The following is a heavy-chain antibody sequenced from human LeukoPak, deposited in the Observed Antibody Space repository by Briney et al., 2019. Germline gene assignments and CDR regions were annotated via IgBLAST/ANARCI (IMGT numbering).Heavy chain of an antibody. CDR3: ARVGPSCGDDFYSDY. V-gene: IGHV3-7*01. J-gene: IGHJ4*02. Sequence: GRSLRLSCAASGFMLSDYGMHWVRQAPRKGLEWVANIQRDGSDKNYVDSVRGRFTISRDNDRNTLYLQMNSLRAEDTAVYYCARVGPSCGDDFYSDYWGQGALVTVSS. CDR2: IQRDGSDK. CDR1: GFMLSDYG. D-gene: IGHD2-21*02.